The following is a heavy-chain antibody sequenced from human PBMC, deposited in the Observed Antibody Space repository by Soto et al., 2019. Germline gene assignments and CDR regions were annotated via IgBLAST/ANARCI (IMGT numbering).Heavy chain of an antibody. V-gene: IGHV3-30*18. D-gene: IGHD2-21*01. J-gene: IGHJ4*02. CDR1: GFTFSTYG. CDR3: AKEQLAMAVVVADYFDS. Sequence: QVQLVESGGGVVQPGKSLRLSCAASGFTFSTYGIHWGRQAPGKGLEWAALISYDGGSKYYGDSVKGRFIISRDNSHNTVYLQMNSLRADDTAVYFCAKEQLAMAVVVADYFDSWGQGTLVTVSS. CDR2: ISYDGGSK.